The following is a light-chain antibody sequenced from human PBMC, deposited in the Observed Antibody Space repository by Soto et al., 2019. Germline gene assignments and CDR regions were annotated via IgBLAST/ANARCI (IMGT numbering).Light chain of an antibody. CDR2: HAS. J-gene: IGKJ1*01. V-gene: IGKV1-5*01. CDR1: QIISGW. Sequence: DIQMTQSPSALSASVVNGFTISFRASQIISGWLAWYQQKPGRAPTLLVYHASTLESGVPSRFSGSGSGTEFTLTISSLQPDDVATYYCQQYNTYLSFGRGTKVDIK. CDR3: QQYNTYLS.